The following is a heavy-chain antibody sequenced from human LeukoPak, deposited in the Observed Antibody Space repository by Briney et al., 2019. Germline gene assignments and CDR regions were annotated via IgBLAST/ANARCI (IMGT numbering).Heavy chain of an antibody. V-gene: IGHV4-59*08. CDR3: ARQRRGITLVRGAGVVYYYYMDV. D-gene: IGHD3-10*01. J-gene: IGHJ6*03. CDR2: IYYSGST. CDR1: GGSISSYY. Sequence: SETLSLTCTVSGGSISSYYWSWIRQPPGKGLEWIGYIYYSGSTNYNPSLKSRVTISVDTSKNQFSLKLSSVTAADTAVYYCARQRRGITLVRGAGVVYYYYMDVWGKGTTVTISS.